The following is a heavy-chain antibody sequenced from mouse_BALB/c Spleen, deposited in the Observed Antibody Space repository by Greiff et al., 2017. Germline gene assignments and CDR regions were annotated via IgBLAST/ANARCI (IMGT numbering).Heavy chain of an antibody. V-gene: IGHV1-4*01. CDR3: APYDGGLDY. D-gene: IGHD2-3*01. CDR1: GYTFTSYT. Sequence: VKLVESGAELARPGASVKMSCKASGYTFTSYTMHWVKQRPGQGLEWIGYINPSSGYTNYNQKFKDKATLTADKSSSTAYMQLSSLTSEDSAVYYCAPYDGGLDYWGQGTTLTVSS. J-gene: IGHJ2*01. CDR2: INPSSGYT.